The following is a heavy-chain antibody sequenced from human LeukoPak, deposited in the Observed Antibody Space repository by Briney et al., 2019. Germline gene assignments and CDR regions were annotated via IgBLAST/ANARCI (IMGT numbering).Heavy chain of an antibody. J-gene: IGHJ4*02. V-gene: IGHV5-51*01. CDR1: GYSFTSYW. CDR3: ARHVPLKELRWLQLPDFDY. D-gene: IGHD5-24*01. CDR2: IYPGDSDT. Sequence: GESLKISCKGSGYSFTSYWIGWVRQMPGKGLEWMGIIYPGDSDTRYSPSFQGQVTISADKSISTAYLQWSSLKASDTAMYYCARHVPLKELRWLQLPDFDYWGQGTLVTVSS.